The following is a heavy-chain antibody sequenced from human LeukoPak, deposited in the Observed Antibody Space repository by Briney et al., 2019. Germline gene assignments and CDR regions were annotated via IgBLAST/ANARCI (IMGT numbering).Heavy chain of an antibody. D-gene: IGHD1-26*01. CDR1: GFSFSGYW. J-gene: IGHJ4*02. CDR3: AREHRKEGATVDN. V-gene: IGHV3-74*01. CDR2: IERDGTTI. Sequence: GGSLRLSCAASGFSFSGYWMHWVRQVPGKGLVWVSRIERDGTTISYADSVRGRFTISRDNAKNTLYLQMNSLRAADTAVYYCAREHRKEGATVDNWGQGTLVTVSS.